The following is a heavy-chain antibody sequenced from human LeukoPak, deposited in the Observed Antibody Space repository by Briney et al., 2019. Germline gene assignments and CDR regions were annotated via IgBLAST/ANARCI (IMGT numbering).Heavy chain of an antibody. J-gene: IGHJ6*03. CDR1: GYTLTGYY. CDR3: GRSRPPAGGYYYYYMDV. CDR2: INPNSGGT. Sequence: ASVKVSCKASGYTLTGYYMHWVRQAPGQGLEWMGWINPNSGGTNYAQKFQGRVTMTRDTSISTAYMELSRLRSDDNAVYSCGRSRPPAGGYYYYYMDVWGKGTTVTVSS. V-gene: IGHV1-2*02. D-gene: IGHD1-26*01.